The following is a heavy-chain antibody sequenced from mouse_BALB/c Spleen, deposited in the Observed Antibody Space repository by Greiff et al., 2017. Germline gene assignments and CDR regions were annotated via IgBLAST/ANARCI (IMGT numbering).Heavy chain of an antibody. J-gene: IGHJ4*01. CDR1: GFTFSDYY. CDR2: ISDGGSYT. D-gene: IGHD1-1*01. CDR3: ARDGWAYGAMDY. Sequence: EVKLMESGGGLVKPGGSLKLSCAASGFTFSDYYMYWVRQTPEKRLEWVATISDGGSYTYYPDSVKERFTISRDNAKNNLYLQMSSLKSEDTAMYYCARDGWAYGAMDYWGQGTSVTVSS. V-gene: IGHV5-4*02.